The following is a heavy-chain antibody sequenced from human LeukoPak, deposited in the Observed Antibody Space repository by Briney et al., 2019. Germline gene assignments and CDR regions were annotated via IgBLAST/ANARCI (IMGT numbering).Heavy chain of an antibody. V-gene: IGHV4-59*01. J-gene: IGHJ4*02. CDR1: GGSISSYY. D-gene: IGHD4-11*01. Sequence: SETLSLTCTVSGGSISSYYWSWIRQPPGKGLEWIGYIYYSGSTNYNPSLKSRVTISVDTSKNQFSLKLSSVTAADTAVYYCARGTTVRYFDYWGQGTLVTVSS. CDR3: ARGTTVRYFDY. CDR2: IYYSGST.